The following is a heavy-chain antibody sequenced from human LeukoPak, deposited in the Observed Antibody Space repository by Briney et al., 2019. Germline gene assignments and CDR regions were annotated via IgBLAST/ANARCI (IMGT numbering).Heavy chain of an antibody. CDR2: IYSGGST. D-gene: IGHD6-19*01. Sequence: GGSLRLSCAASGFTVSSNYMSWVRQAPGKGLEWVSVIYSGGSTYYADSVKGRFTISRHNSENTLYLQMNSLRAEDTAVYYCARGVAGLFDYWGQGTLVTVSS. CDR1: GFTVSSNY. J-gene: IGHJ4*02. V-gene: IGHV3-53*04. CDR3: ARGVAGLFDY.